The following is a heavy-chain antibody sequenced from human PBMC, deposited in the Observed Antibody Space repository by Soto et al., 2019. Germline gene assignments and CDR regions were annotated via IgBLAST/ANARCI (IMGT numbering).Heavy chain of an antibody. Sequence: PSETLSLTCTVSGGSISSGDYYWSWIRQPPGKGLEWIGYIYYSGSTYYNPSLKSRVTISVDTSKNQFSLKLSSVTAADTAVYYCARDVGYGLIDYWGQGTLVTVSS. CDR1: GGSISSGDYY. CDR2: IYYSGST. D-gene: IGHD5-18*01. CDR3: ARDVGYGLIDY. V-gene: IGHV4-30-4*01. J-gene: IGHJ4*02.